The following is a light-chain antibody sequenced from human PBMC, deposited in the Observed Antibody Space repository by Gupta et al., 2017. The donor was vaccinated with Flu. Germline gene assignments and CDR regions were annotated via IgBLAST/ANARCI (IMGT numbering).Light chain of an antibody. J-gene: IGLJ3*02. CDR2: DDY. V-gene: IGLV3-21*02. CDR3: QVWDTSSDWV. Sequence: SYVLTQPPSVSVAPGQTARITCGGTNIGTKSVHWYQQKPGQAPVLVVYDDYDRPSGIPERFSGSNFGNTATLTISRVEAGDGADYYCQVWDTSSDWVFGGGTKLTVL. CDR1: NIGTKS.